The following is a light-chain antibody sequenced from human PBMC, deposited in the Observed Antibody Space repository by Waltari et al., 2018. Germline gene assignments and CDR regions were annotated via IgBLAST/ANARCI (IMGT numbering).Light chain of an antibody. J-gene: IGLJ3*02. V-gene: IGLV4-69*01. CDR1: SGHLNYV. CDR3: QTWGTGIRV. CDR2: VNSDGTH. Sequence: QVVLTQSPSASASLGASVKLTCTLTSGHLNYVIAWHQEQPQKGARYWEKVNSDGTHTKGDGTPGRFSGSSSGTERYLPISSRHSEDEADYYCQTWGTGIRVFGGGTKLTVL.